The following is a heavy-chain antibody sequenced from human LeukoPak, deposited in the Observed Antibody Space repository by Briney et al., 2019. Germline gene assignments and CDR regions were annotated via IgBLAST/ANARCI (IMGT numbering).Heavy chain of an antibody. CDR3: ARYYYDTSEYFYFDS. CDR2: IHYSGST. D-gene: IGHD3-22*01. Sequence: SETLSLTCTVSGGSISSHYRSWIRQPPGKGLEWIGYIHYSGSTTYSPSLKSRVTMSLDTSKSHFSLKLSSVTAADTALYYCARYYYDTSEYFYFDSWGRGTLVTVSS. V-gene: IGHV4-59*11. J-gene: IGHJ4*02. CDR1: GGSISSHY.